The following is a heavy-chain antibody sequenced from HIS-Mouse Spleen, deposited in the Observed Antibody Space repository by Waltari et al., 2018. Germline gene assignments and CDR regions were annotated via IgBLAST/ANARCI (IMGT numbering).Heavy chain of an antibody. CDR2: INPNSGGT. J-gene: IGHJ4*02. D-gene: IGHD7-27*01. CDR3: ARGWGDFDY. CDR1: GYTFTGYY. Sequence: QVQLVQSGAEVKKPGASVKVSCKASGYTFTGYYMHWVRQAPGQGLEWMGWINPNSGGTNYATKFQGRVTMTRDTSISTAYMELSRLRSDDTAVYYCARGWGDFDYWGQGTLVTVSS. V-gene: IGHV1-2*02.